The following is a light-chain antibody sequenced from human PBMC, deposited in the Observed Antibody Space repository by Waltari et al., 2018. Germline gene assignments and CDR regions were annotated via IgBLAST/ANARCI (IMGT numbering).Light chain of an antibody. CDR3: QQRSNWLT. CDR2: DAS. Sequence: EIVLTQSPATLSLSPGERATLSCRASQGVSSYLAWYHQKPGQAPRLLIYDASNRATGIPARFSGSGSGTDFTLTISSLEPEDFAVYYCQQRSNWLTFGGGTKVEIK. J-gene: IGKJ4*01. CDR1: QGVSSY. V-gene: IGKV3-11*01.